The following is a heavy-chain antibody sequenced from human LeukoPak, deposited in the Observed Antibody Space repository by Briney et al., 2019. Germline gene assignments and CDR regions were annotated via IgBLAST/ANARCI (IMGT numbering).Heavy chain of an antibody. Sequence: SGGSLRLSCAASGFTFSSYSMNWVRQAPGKGLEWVGRTRNRANSYTTDYAASVKGRFTISRDDLKSSLYLQMNSLRTEDTAVYYCARGTAMVHWGQGTLVTVSS. V-gene: IGHV3-72*01. CDR2: TRNRANSYTT. CDR1: GFTFSSYS. CDR3: ARGTAMVH. J-gene: IGHJ4*02. D-gene: IGHD5-18*01.